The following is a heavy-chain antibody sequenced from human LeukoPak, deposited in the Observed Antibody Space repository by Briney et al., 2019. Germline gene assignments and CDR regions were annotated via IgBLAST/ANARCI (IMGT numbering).Heavy chain of an antibody. J-gene: IGHJ6*03. CDR2: INPNSGGT. CDR1: GYTFTGYY. Sequence: GASVKVSCKASGYTFTGYYMHWVQQAPGQGLEWMGWINPNSGGTNYAQKFQGRVTMTRDTSISTAYMELSRLRSDDTAVYYCAREEKLGITISHMDVWGKGTTVTVSS. V-gene: IGHV1-2*02. D-gene: IGHD3-3*01. CDR3: AREEKLGITISHMDV.